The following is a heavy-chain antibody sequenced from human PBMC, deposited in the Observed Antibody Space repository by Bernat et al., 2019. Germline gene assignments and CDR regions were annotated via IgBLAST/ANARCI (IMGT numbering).Heavy chain of an antibody. Sequence: EVQLVESGGGLVQPGGSLRLSCAASGFTFSSYEMNWVRQAPGKGLEWVSYISSSGSTIYYADSVKGRFTISRDNAKNSLYLQMNSLRAEDTAVYYCARGRNDLWSGSGWFDPWGQGTMVTVSS. J-gene: IGHJ5*02. CDR1: GFTFSSYE. D-gene: IGHD3-3*01. V-gene: IGHV3-48*03. CDR3: ARGRNDLWSGSGWFDP. CDR2: ISSSGSTI.